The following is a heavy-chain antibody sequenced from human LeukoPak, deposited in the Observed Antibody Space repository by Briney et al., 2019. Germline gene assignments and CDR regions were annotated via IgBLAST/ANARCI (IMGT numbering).Heavy chain of an antibody. D-gene: IGHD3-22*01. Sequence: GGSLRLSCAASGFTFSSYGMHWVRQAPGKGLEWVAVISYDGSNKYYADSVKGRFTISRDNSKNTLYLQMNSLRAEDTAVYYCAKASGYYYRYDAFDIWGQGTMVTVSS. CDR2: ISYDGSNK. CDR1: GFTFSSYG. J-gene: IGHJ3*02. V-gene: IGHV3-30*18. CDR3: AKASGYYYRYDAFDI.